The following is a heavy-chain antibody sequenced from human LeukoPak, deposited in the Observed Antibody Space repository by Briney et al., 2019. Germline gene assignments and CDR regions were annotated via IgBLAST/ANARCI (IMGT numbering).Heavy chain of an antibody. CDR2: ISYDGSNK. CDR3: AKALQFQIFGVVIDGGDYYGMDV. Sequence: SGGSLRLSCAASGFTFSSYGMHWVRQAPGKGLEWVAVISYDGSNKYYADSVKGRFTISRDNSKNTLYLQTNSLRAEDTAVYYCAKALQFQIFGVVIDGGDYYGMDVWGQGTTVTVSS. CDR1: GFTFSSYG. V-gene: IGHV3-30*18. D-gene: IGHD3-3*01. J-gene: IGHJ6*02.